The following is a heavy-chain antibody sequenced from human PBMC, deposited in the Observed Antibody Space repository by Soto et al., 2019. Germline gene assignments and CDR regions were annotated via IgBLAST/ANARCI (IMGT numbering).Heavy chain of an antibody. J-gene: IGHJ5*02. D-gene: IGHD3-3*01. CDR2: ITTSDDIT. V-gene: IGHV3-23*01. CDR3: TKGDTSGYFDPSTGYSTPDH. Sequence: DVQLFESGGGLVEPGESLRLSCAASGFMFKDFAMSWVRQAPGKGLEWVSTITTSDDITYSADSVRGRFTISRDNSANTLFLQMSSLRGDDTATYYSTKGDTSGYFDPSTGYSTPDHWGQGTLVTVSS. CDR1: GFMFKDFA.